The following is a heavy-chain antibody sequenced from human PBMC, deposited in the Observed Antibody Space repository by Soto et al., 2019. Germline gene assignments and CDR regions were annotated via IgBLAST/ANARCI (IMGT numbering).Heavy chain of an antibody. CDR2: INHSGST. V-gene: IGHV4-34*01. CDR1: GVSFSGYY. J-gene: IGHJ6*02. D-gene: IGHD2-2*01. CDR3: ARWRDIVVVPAAMPDMGMDV. Sequence: SETLSLSCAVYGVSFSGYYWSWIRQPPGKGLEWIGEINHSGSTNYNPSLKSRVTISVDTSKNQFSLKLSSVTAADTAVYYCARWRDIVVVPAAMPDMGMDVWGQGTTVTVSS.